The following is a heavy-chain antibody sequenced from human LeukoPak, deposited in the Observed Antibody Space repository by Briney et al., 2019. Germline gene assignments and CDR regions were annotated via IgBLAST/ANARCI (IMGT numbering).Heavy chain of an antibody. CDR2: IYYSGST. CDR1: GGSIHSY. V-gene: IGHV4-59*01. J-gene: IGHJ4*02. Sequence: SETLSLTCTVSGGSIHSYWSWIRQPAGKGLEWIGYIYYSGSTNYNPSLKSRVTISVDTSKNQFSLKLSSVTAADTAVYYCARVGVDDSGNIIKYFFDYWGQGTLVTVSS. D-gene: IGHD4-23*01. CDR3: ARVGVDDSGNIIKYFFDY.